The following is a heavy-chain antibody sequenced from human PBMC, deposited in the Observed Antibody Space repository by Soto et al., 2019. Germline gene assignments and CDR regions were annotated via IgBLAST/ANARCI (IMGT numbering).Heavy chain of an antibody. CDR3: ASPTLGAFDI. D-gene: IGHD3-16*01. Sequence: SENLSLTCNISGSSISSSRYFWGWIRQPPGKGLAWSGSIFYSGSTSYNSSLKSRVTISLDTSKNQFSLRLRSVTAADTAVYYCASPTLGAFDIWGQGTMVTVSS. V-gene: IGHV4-39*01. CDR2: IFYSGST. J-gene: IGHJ3*02. CDR1: GSSISSSRYF.